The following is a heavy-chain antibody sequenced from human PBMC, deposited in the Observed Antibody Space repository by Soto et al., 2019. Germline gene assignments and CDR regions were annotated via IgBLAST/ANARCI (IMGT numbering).Heavy chain of an antibody. CDR3: ASVAI. CDR2: IKQDGSEK. J-gene: IGHJ4*02. V-gene: IGHV3-7*01. D-gene: IGHD5-12*01. CDR1: GFTFSNYW. Sequence: EVQLVESGGGLVQPGGSLRLSCAASGFTFSNYWMSWVRQAPGKGLEWVANIKQDGSEKNYVDSVKGRLTISRDNPKNSLDLEMNGLSAEDTAVYYCASVAIWGQGTPVSVSS.